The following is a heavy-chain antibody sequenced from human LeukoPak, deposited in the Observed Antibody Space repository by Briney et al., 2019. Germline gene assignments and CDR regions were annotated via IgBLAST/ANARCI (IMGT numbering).Heavy chain of an antibody. J-gene: IGHJ4*02. Sequence: SETLSLTCTVSGGSISSSSYNWGWIRQPPGKGLEWIGSIYYSGSTYYNPSLKSRVTISVDTSKNQFSLKLSSVTAADTAVYYCARQSITMIVVSFFDYWGQGTLVTVSS. CDR1: GGSISSSSYN. CDR3: ARQSITMIVVSFFDY. CDR2: IYYSGST. D-gene: IGHD3-22*01. V-gene: IGHV4-39*01.